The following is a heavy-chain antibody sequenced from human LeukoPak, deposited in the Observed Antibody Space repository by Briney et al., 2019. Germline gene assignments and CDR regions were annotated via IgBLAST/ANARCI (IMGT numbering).Heavy chain of an antibody. D-gene: IGHD3-22*01. Sequence: GGSLRLSCAASRFTFSIFGMHWVRQAPGKGLEWTAVISSDGTNKYYADSVRGRFTISRDNSKDTLYLQMSSLRIEDTAIYYCRAATRYLDYYYDYWGQRTLVTVSS. V-gene: IGHV3-30*03. J-gene: IGHJ4*02. CDR2: ISSDGTNK. CDR3: RAATRYLDYYYDY. CDR1: RFTFSIFG.